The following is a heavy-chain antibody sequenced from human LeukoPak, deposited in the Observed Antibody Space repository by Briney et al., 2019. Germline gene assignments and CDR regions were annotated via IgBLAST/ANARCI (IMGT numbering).Heavy chain of an antibody. J-gene: IGHJ4*02. D-gene: IGHD5-18*01. CDR2: IKQDGSEK. CDR1: GFTLNNAW. Sequence: PGGSLRLSCAASGFTLNNAWMSWVRQAPGKGLEWVANIKQDGSEKYYVDSVKGRFTISRDNAKNSLYLQMNSLRAEDTAVYYCARGRTWIQLTSIQGGGQGTLVTVSS. CDR3: ARGRTWIQLTSIQG. V-gene: IGHV3-7*04.